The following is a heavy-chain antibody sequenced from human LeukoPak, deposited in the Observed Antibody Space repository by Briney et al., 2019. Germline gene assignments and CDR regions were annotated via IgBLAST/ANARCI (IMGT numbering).Heavy chain of an antibody. CDR2: IKSDGST. CDR3: ARAPCEIGGYYPEYFRH. D-gene: IGHD3-22*01. V-gene: IGHV3-74*01. J-gene: IGHJ1*01. CDR1: GFTFSSYW. Sequence: GGSLRLSCAASGFTFSSYWMHWVRHAPGKGLVWVSRIKSDGSTRYADSVKGRFTISRDNAKNTVSLQMTSLRAEDTGVYFSARAPCEIGGYYPEYFRHWGQGTLVIVSS.